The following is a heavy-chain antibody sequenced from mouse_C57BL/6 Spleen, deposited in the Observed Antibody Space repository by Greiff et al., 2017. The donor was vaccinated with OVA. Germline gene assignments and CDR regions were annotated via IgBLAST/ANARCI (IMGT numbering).Heavy chain of an antibody. J-gene: IGHJ4*01. CDR3: ARANWDYAMDY. Sequence: EVQLQQSGPGMVKPSQSLSLTCTVTGYSITSGYDWHWIRHFPGNKLEWMGYISYSGSTNYNPSLKSRISITHDTSKNHFFLKLNSVTTEDTATYYCARANWDYAMDYWGQGTSVTVSS. D-gene: IGHD4-1*01. CDR1: GYSITSGYD. CDR2: ISYSGST. V-gene: IGHV3-1*01.